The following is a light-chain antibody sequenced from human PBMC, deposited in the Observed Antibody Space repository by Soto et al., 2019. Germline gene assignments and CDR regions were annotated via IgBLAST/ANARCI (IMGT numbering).Light chain of an antibody. CDR2: DTP. J-gene: IGKJ4*01. V-gene: IGKV3-15*01. CDR1: QEIGDT. CDR3: RRYNNWPLT. Sequence: EVVMRHSPATLPVPPGEGATLAVRNSQEIGDTLASHQHKPRQTPRLLIYDTPTRATGVPARFTGSRSGTEFTLTINSLQYEDFAVYYCRRYNNWPLTFGGGTKV.